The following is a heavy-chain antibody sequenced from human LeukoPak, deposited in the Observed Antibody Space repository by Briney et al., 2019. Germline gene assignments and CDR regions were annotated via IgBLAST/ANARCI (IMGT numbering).Heavy chain of an antibody. CDR1: GFTFSNYW. CDR3: AKDALGYCSSTSCGTFDY. V-gene: IGHV3-74*01. J-gene: IGHJ4*02. CDR2: INSDGINT. D-gene: IGHD2-2*01. Sequence: PGGSLRLSCAASGFTFSNYWMHWVRQAPGKGLVWVSRINSDGINTSYADSVKGRFTTSRDNAKNTLNLQMNSLRAEDTAVYYCAKDALGYCSSTSCGTFDYWGQGTLVTDSS.